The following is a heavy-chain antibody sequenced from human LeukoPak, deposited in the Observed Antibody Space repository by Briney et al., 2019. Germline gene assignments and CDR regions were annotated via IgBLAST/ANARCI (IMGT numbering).Heavy chain of an antibody. D-gene: IGHD1-26*01. J-gene: IGHJ3*02. CDR3: AKATLSGELTFDI. CDR1: GFTFSNAW. CDR2: IKSKTDGGTT. V-gene: IGHV3-15*01. Sequence: PGGSLRLSCAASGFTFSNAWMSWVRQAPGKGLEWVGRIKSKTDGGTTDYAAPVKGRFTISRDNSKNTLYLQMNSLRAEDTAVYYCAKATLSGELTFDIWGQGTMVTVSS.